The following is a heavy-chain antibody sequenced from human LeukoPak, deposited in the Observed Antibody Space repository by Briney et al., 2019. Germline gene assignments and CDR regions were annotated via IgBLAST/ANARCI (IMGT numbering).Heavy chain of an antibody. Sequence: PSETLSLTCTVSGGSISSSSYYWDWSRQPPGKWLEWIGAIYYSGSTNYNPSLKSRVTISVDTSKNQFSLKLSSVTAADTAVYYCARHRIPAALASAFDYWGQGTLVTVSS. CDR1: GGSISSSSYY. D-gene: IGHD2-2*01. J-gene: IGHJ4*02. CDR2: IYYSGST. V-gene: IGHV4-39*01. CDR3: ARHRIPAALASAFDY.